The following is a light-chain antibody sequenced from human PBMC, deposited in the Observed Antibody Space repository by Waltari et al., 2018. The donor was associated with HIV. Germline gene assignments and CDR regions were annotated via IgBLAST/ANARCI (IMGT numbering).Light chain of an antibody. Sequence: QSVLTQPPSVSAAPREKVTISCSGTSSNIDNNFVSWYQQLHGTAPKLLIYDNNKRPSGIPDRFSGSKSGTSATLGITGLQTGDEADYFCATWDRSLSRVIFGGGTRLTVL. V-gene: IGLV1-51*01. CDR3: ATWDRSLSRVI. J-gene: IGLJ2*01. CDR1: SSNIDNNF. CDR2: DNN.